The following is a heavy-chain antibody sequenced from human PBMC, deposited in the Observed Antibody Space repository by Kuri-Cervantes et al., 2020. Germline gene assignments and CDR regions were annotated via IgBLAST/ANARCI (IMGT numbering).Heavy chain of an antibody. J-gene: IGHJ6*03. CDR2: IKQDGSEK. CDR1: GFTFSSYW. V-gene: IGHV3-7*01. CDR3: AREELGWYCGSTSCYAIYYYYYMEV. D-gene: IGHD2-2*01. Sequence: GGSLRLSCAASGFTFSSYWMSWVRQAPGEGLEWVANIKQDGSEKYYVDSVKGRFTISRDNAKNSLYLQMNSLRAEDTAVYYCAREELGWYCGSTSCYAIYYYYYMEVWGKGTTVTVSS.